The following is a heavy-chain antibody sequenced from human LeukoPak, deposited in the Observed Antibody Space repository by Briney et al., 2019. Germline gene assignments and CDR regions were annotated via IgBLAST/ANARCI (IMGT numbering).Heavy chain of an antibody. V-gene: IGHV4-4*07. J-gene: IGHJ4*02. D-gene: IGHD3-3*01. CDR3: ARGYYDFWSGYQKADYFDY. Sequence: SETLSLTCTVSGGSISSYYWSWIRQPAGKGLEWIGRIYTSGSTNYNPSLKSRVTMSVDTSKNQFSLKLSSVTAADTAVYYCARGYYDFWSGYQKADYFDYWGQGTLVTVSS. CDR1: GGSISSYY. CDR2: IYTSGST.